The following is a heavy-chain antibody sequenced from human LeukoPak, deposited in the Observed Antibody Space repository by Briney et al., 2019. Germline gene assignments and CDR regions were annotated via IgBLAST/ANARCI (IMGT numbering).Heavy chain of an antibody. CDR3: TKDRGYSGCALGDS. CDR1: GFTFGDFG. Sequence: GGSLRLSCTASGFTFGDFGLSWFRQAPGKGLEWVGFIRSKNFGGIIHYAASVKGRFTISRDDSKNIAYLHMNSLKTEDTAMYYCTKDRGYSGCALGDSWGQGTLVTVSS. V-gene: IGHV3-49*03. D-gene: IGHD5-12*01. J-gene: IGHJ4*02. CDR2: IRSKNFGGII.